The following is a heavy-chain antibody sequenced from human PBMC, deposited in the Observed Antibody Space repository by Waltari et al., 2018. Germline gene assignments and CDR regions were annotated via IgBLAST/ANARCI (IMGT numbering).Heavy chain of an antibody. Sequence: QVTLRESGPALVKPTQTLTLTCTFSGFSLSTSGMCVSWIRQPPGKALEWLARIDWDDDKYYSTSLKTRLTISKDTSKNQVVLTMTNMDPVDTATYYCARILLVAGTRGYFDYWGQGTLVTVSS. J-gene: IGHJ4*02. CDR3: ARILLVAGTRGYFDY. V-gene: IGHV2-70*15. D-gene: IGHD6-19*01. CDR2: IDWDDDK. CDR1: GFSLSTSGMC.